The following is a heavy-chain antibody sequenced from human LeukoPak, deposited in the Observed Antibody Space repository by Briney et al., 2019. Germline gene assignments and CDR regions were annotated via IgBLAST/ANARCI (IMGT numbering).Heavy chain of an antibody. CDR2: IRTKGYGGTT. V-gene: IGHV3-49*03. CDR1: GFTFGDYT. J-gene: IGHJ5*02. D-gene: IGHD6-13*01. Sequence: GGSLRLSCTASGFTFGDYTMSWFRQAPGKGLEWVGFIRTKGYGGTTEYAASVKGRFTISRDDSKNIAYLQMNSLKGEDTAVYYCTRGAAAGITGWFDPWGQGTLVTVSS. CDR3: TRGAAAGITGWFDP.